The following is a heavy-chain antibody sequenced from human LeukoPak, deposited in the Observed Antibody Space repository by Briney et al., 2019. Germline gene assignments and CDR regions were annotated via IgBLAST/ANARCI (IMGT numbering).Heavy chain of an antibody. CDR3: ARQHDYGDYEAFDI. Sequence: SETLSLTCTVPGGSISSYYWSWIRQPPGKGLEWIGYIYYSGSTNYNPSLKSRVTISVDTSKNQFSLKLSSVTAADTAVYYCARQHDYGDYEAFDIWGQGTMVTVSS. D-gene: IGHD4-17*01. V-gene: IGHV4-59*08. CDR1: GGSISSYY. CDR2: IYYSGST. J-gene: IGHJ3*02.